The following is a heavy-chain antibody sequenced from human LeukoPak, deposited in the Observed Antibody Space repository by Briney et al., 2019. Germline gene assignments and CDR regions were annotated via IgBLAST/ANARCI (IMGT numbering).Heavy chain of an antibody. CDR2: INPNSGGT. J-gene: IGHJ4*02. Sequence: VASVKVSCKASGYTFTVYYMYWVRQAPGQGLEWMGWINPNSGGTNYAQKFQGRVTMTRDMSFSTAYMELSSLTSDDTAVYYCARVNRIAPYGADYRGQGTLVTVSS. V-gene: IGHV1-2*02. CDR1: GYTFTVYY. CDR3: ARVNRIAPYGADY. D-gene: IGHD2-15*01.